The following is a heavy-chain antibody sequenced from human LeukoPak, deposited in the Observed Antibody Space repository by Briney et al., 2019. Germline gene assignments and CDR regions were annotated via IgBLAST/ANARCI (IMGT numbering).Heavy chain of an antibody. CDR3: ASAVVVTAGRAFDI. V-gene: IGHV3-21*01. Sequence: GGSLRLSCAASGFTFSSYSMNWVRQAPGKGLEWVSSISSSSSYIYYADSVKGRFTISRDNAKNSLYLQMNSLRAEDTAVYYCASAVVVTAGRAFDIWGQGTMVTASS. CDR1: GFTFSSYS. CDR2: ISSSSSYI. J-gene: IGHJ3*02. D-gene: IGHD2-21*02.